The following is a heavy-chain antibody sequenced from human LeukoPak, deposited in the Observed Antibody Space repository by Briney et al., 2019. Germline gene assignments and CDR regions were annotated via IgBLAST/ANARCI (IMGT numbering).Heavy chain of an antibody. Sequence: ASVKVSSKASAYTVPANYINWVRQAPGPGLEGMGWINQKIGATYYADKFQGSVTMTRDTSINTVFMEMSGLTYDDTAVYYCARAAYCGPNCIYYVDLWGRGTPVTVSS. CDR1: AYTVPANY. CDR3: ARAAYCGPNCIYYVDL. D-gene: IGHD2-21*01. J-gene: IGHJ2*01. CDR2: INQKIGAT. V-gene: IGHV1-2*02.